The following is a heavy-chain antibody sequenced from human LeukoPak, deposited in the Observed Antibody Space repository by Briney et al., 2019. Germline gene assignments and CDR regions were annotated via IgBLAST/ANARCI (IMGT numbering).Heavy chain of an antibody. CDR3: ARVAAAARGDFDY. D-gene: IGHD6-6*01. CDR1: GVSFSGYY. CDR2: INHSGST. J-gene: IGHJ4*02. Sequence: SETLSLTCAVYGVSFSGYYWSWIRQPPGKGLEWIGEINHSGSTNYNPSLKSRVTISVDTSKNQFSLKLSSVTAADTAVYYCARVAAAARGDFDYWGQGTLVTVSS. V-gene: IGHV4-34*01.